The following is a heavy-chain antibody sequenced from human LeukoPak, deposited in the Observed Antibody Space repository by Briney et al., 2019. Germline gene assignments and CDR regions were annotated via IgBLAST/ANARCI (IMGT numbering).Heavy chain of an antibody. V-gene: IGHV1-2*02. J-gene: IGHJ4*02. Sequence: ASVKVSCKASGYTFTGYYIHWVRQAPGQGLEWMGWINPNSGGTNYAQKFQGRVTMTRDTSISIAYMEMSSLRSDDTAVYYCARGEYRYGNDYWGQGTLVTVSS. D-gene: IGHD5-18*01. CDR2: INPNSGGT. CDR1: GYTFTGYY. CDR3: ARGEYRYGNDY.